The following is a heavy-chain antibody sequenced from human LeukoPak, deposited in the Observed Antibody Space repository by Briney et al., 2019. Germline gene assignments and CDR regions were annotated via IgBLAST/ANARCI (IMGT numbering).Heavy chain of an antibody. CDR1: GFTFSSYS. CDR2: ISSSSSYI. CDR3: ARNTYYYGSSGQFDY. D-gene: IGHD3-22*01. Sequence: GGSLRLSCAASGFTFSSYSMNWVRQAPGKGLEWVSSISSSSSYIYYADSVKGRFIISRDNAKNSLYLQMNSLRAEDTAVYYCARNTYYYGSSGQFDYWGQGTLFTVSS. V-gene: IGHV3-21*01. J-gene: IGHJ4*02.